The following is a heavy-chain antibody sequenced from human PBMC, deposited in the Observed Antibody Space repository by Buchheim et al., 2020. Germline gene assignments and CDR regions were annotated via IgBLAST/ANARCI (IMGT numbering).Heavy chain of an antibody. CDR1: GFTFSSYA. D-gene: IGHD3-16*01. CDR3: ARGENDYVWGRYYYGMDV. Sequence: QVQLVESGGGVVQPGRSLRLSCAASGFTFSSYAMHWVRQAPGKGLEWVAVISYDGSNKYYADSVKGRFTISRDNSKNTMYLQMNSPRAEDTAVYYCARGENDYVWGRYYYGMDVWGQGTT. J-gene: IGHJ6*02. V-gene: IGHV3-30-3*01. CDR2: ISYDGSNK.